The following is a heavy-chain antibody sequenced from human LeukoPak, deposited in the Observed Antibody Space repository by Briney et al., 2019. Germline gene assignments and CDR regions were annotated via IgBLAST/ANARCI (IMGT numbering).Heavy chain of an antibody. CDR3: ARGRGYCSGGSCPRRGNWFDP. V-gene: IGHV4-34*01. CDR1: GGSFSGYY. Sequence: PSETLSPTCAVYGGSFSGYYWNWIRQPPRKGLEWIGEINHSGSTNYNPSLKSRVTISVDTSKNQFSLKLSSVTAADTAVYYCARGRGYCSGGSCPRRGNWFDPWGQGTLVTVSS. CDR2: INHSGST. D-gene: IGHD2-15*01. J-gene: IGHJ5*02.